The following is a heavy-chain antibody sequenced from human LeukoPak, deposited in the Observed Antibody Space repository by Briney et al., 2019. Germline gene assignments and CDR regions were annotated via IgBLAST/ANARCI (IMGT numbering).Heavy chain of an antibody. CDR3: AKTAGIAAAADFDY. CDR2: ISGSGDST. CDR1: GFTFSNYG. Sequence: GGTLRLSCAASGFTFSNYGMSWVRQAPGKGLEWVPSISGSGDSTYYADSVKGRFTISRDNSKNTLYLQMNSLRAEDTAVYYCAKTAGIAAAADFDYWGQGTLVTVSS. D-gene: IGHD6-13*01. V-gene: IGHV3-23*01. J-gene: IGHJ4*02.